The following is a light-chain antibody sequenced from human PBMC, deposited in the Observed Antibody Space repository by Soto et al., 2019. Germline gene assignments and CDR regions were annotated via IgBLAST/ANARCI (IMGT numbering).Light chain of an antibody. Sequence: EIVLTHSPASLSSFPCYRFTLSGGSSERIYSAYLGWYQQKPGQAPRLLIYGTSSRATGIPARFSGSGSGTDFTLTISSLEPEDFAVYYCQQRSNWPPITFGQGTRLEIK. CDR1: ERIYSAY. V-gene: IGKV3-11*01. CDR3: QQRSNWPPIT. CDR2: GTS. J-gene: IGKJ5*01.